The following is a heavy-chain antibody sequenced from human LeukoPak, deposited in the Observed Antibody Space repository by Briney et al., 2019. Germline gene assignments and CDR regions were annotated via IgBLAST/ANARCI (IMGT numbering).Heavy chain of an antibody. CDR1: GGSISSYY. J-gene: IGHJ5*02. Sequence: SETLSLTCTVSGGSISSYYWSWIRQPAGKGLEWIGRIYTSGSTNYNPSLKSRVIISIDTSKNQFSLKLSSVTAADTAVYYCARDGDAMEIDPWGQGTLVTVSS. D-gene: IGHD7-27*01. V-gene: IGHV4-4*07. CDR3: ARDGDAMEIDP. CDR2: IYTSGST.